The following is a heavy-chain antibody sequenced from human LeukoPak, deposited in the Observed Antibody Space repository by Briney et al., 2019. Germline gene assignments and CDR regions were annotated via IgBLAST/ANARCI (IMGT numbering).Heavy chain of an antibody. J-gene: IGHJ4*02. CDR2: IRDRANSYTT. D-gene: IGHD3-10*01. Sequence: GGSLRLSCAASGFTFSDHYMDWVRQAPGKGLEWVGRIRDRANSYTTEYAASVKGRFTISRDDSKSSLYLQMNSLNPEDTAVYYCTRVHDYTWFGSYFDYWGQGTLVTVSS. CDR1: GFTFSDHY. CDR3: TRVHDYTWFGSYFDY. V-gene: IGHV3-72*01.